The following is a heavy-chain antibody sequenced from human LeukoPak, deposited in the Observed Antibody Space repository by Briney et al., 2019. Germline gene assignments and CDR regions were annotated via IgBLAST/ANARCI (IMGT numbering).Heavy chain of an antibody. J-gene: IGHJ6*04. CDR1: GFTFSSYS. CDR2: ISSSSSYI. V-gene: IGHV3-21*01. CDR3: AGDRPHSSWFRSVYYYGMDV. Sequence: GGSLRLSCAASGFTFSSYSMNWVRQAPGKGLEWVSSISSSSSYIYYADSVKGRFTISRDNAKNSLYLQMNSLRAEDTAVYYCAGDRPHSSWFRSVYYYGMDVWGKGTTVTVSS. D-gene: IGHD6-13*01.